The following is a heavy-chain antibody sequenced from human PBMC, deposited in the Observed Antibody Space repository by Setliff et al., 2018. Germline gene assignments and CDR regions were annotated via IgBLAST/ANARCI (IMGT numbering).Heavy chain of an antibody. CDR2: IRHDESDI. CDR1: GFTFRGFA. V-gene: IGHV3-30*02. J-gene: IGHJ1*01. D-gene: IGHD2-21*02. Sequence: PGGSLRLSCAAPGFTFRGFAMHWVRQAPGKGLEWVAVIRHDESDIYYTNSVKGRFTVSRDNSQNTLYLQMNILRPEDTALYYCVRDSSADYYDNGYFKDWGQGALVTVSS. CDR3: VRDSSADYYDNGYFKD.